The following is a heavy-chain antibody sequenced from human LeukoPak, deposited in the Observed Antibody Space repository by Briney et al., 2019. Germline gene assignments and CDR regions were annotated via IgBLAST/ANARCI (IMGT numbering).Heavy chain of an antibody. V-gene: IGHV1-69*13. CDR1: GGTFSSYA. CDR2: IIPIFGTA. Sequence: SVKVSCKASGGTFSSYAISWVRQAPGQGLEWMGGIIPIFGTANYAQKFQGRVTITADESTSTAYMELSSLRSEDTAVYYCARDPAYCGGDCYSDAFDIWGQGTMVTVSS. D-gene: IGHD2-21*02. CDR3: ARDPAYCGGDCYSDAFDI. J-gene: IGHJ3*02.